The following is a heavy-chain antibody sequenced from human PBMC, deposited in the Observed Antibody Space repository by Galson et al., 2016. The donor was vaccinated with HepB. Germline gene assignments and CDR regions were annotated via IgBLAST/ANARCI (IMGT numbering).Heavy chain of an antibody. Sequence: SVKVSCKVSGDTLNEVSIHWVRQAPGKGSEWMGGLDPADGERLFAQNFQGRVTLTEDTSTNTAFMELDSLRSEDTAMYFCATFENYGDSRAFHHWGQGTLVTVSS. CDR3: ATFENYGDSRAFHH. D-gene: IGHD3-16*01. CDR1: GDTLNEVS. J-gene: IGHJ4*02. CDR2: LDPADGER. V-gene: IGHV1-24*01.